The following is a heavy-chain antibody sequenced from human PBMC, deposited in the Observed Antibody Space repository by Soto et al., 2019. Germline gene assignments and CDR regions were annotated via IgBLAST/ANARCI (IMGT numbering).Heavy chain of an antibody. Sequence: VQLAESGGGLAQPGGSLRLSCAASGFTLSGYAMDWVRQAPGKGLEYVSGISSNGVGTYYANSVQGRFTISRDNSKNTVYLQMGSLRPEDMAVYYCARRARPNFYYMDVWGKGNTVTVSS. J-gene: IGHJ6*03. CDR2: ISSNGVGT. D-gene: IGHD6-6*01. CDR3: ARRARPNFYYMDV. V-gene: IGHV3-64*01. CDR1: GFTLSGYA.